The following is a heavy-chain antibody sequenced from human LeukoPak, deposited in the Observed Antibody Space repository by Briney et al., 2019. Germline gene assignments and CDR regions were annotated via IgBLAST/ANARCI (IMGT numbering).Heavy chain of an antibody. CDR1: GYTFTGYY. J-gene: IGHJ3*02. D-gene: IGHD3-9*01. CDR2: INPNSGGT. CDR3: ARDSPSITIFGSVGGAFDI. V-gene: IGHV1-2*02. Sequence: GASVKVSCKASGYTFTGYYMHWVRQAPGQGLEWMGWINPNSGGTNYAQKFQGRVTMTRDTSISTAYMELRSLRSDDTAVYYCARDSPSITIFGSVGGAFDIWGQGTMVTVSS.